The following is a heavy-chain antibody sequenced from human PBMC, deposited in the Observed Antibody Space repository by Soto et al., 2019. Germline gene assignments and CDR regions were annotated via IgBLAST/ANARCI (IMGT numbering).Heavy chain of an antibody. CDR3: ARKGEQWLIRYYYGMDV. CDR1: GFTFSSYA. Sequence: LRLSCAASGFTFSSYAMHWVRQAPGKGLEWVAVISYDGSNKYYADSVKGRFTISRDNSKNTLYLQMNSLRAEDTAVYYCARKGEQWLIRYYYGMDVWGQGTTVTVSS. V-gene: IGHV3-30-3*01. D-gene: IGHD6-19*01. J-gene: IGHJ6*02. CDR2: ISYDGSNK.